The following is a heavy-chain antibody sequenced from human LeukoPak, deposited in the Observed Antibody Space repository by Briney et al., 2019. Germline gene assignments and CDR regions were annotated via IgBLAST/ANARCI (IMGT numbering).Heavy chain of an antibody. CDR3: ARVLRGGWKNWFDP. J-gene: IGHJ5*02. V-gene: IGHV4-39*01. D-gene: IGHD6-19*01. CDR1: GGSISNSNYY. CDR2: IQYSGST. Sequence: SETLSLTCTVSGGSISNSNYYWGWIRQPPGKGLEWLGSIQYSGSTHYNPSLKSRVTISVDTSKNQFSLNLNSVTAADTAVYYCARVLRGGWKNWFDPWGQGTLVTVSS.